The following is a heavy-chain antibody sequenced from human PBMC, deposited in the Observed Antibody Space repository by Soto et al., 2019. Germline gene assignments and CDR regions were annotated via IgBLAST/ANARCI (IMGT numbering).Heavy chain of an antibody. D-gene: IGHD3-16*01. CDR1: GFTVSSYY. J-gene: IGHJ5*02. CDR3: ARGATRDNMMESP. Sequence: EVQLVETGGGLIQPGGSLRLSCAATGFTVSSYYMSWVRQAPGKGLEWVSVIYSVGTTYYADSVKGRFTISRDDSKNILYLQMNNVRVEDTAVYYCARGATRDNMMESPWGQGTLVTVSS. CDR2: IYSVGTT. V-gene: IGHV3-53*02.